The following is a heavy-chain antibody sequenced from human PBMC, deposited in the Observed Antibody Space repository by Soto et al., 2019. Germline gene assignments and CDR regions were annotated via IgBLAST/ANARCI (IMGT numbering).Heavy chain of an antibody. CDR3: VKDGTVDGYVGAFDI. CDR1: GFTFDDHT. V-gene: IGHV3-43*01. CDR2: ISWDGGSA. D-gene: IGHD5-18*01. Sequence: RGSLRLSCAASGFTFDDHTLHWVRQAPGKGLEWVSLISWDGGSAYYADSVKGRFTISRDNIKDSLYLQMNSLRTDDTALYYCVKDGTVDGYVGAFDIWGQGTMVTVSS. J-gene: IGHJ3*02.